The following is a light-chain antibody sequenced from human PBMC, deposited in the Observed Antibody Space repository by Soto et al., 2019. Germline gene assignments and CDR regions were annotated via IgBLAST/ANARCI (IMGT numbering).Light chain of an antibody. CDR1: QDVSND. J-gene: IGKJ4*01. V-gene: IGKV1-17*01. CDR3: QQLSTYPLT. CDR2: GAS. Sequence: DIQMTQSPPSLSASVVERVTITFRASQDVSNDLGWFQQKPGKAPKRLIFGASNLESGVPSRFSGTGSGTEFILTISSLQPEDFATYYCQQLSTYPLTFGGGTKVDIK.